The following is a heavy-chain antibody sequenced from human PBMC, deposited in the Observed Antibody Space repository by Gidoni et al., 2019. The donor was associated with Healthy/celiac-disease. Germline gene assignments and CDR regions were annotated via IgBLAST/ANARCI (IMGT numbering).Heavy chain of an antibody. CDR1: GYTFTSYG. D-gene: IGHD2-15*01. Sequence: QVQLVQSGAEVKKPGASVKVSCKASGYTFTSYGISWVRQAPGRGLERMGWISAYNGNTNYAQKHQGRVTMTTDTSRRASKMGRRSLRADATAVYYCAGGAAYNNYYYMDVWGKGTTVTVSS. CDR2: ISAYNGNT. J-gene: IGHJ6*03. CDR3: AGGAAYNNYYYMDV. V-gene: IGHV1-18*04.